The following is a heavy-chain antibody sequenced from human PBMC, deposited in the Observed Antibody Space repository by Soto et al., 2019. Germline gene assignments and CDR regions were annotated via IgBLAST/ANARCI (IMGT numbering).Heavy chain of an antibody. CDR3: ARDREAGYNFYYGMDV. CDR1: GADINTYS. V-gene: IGHV4-4*07. Sequence: KTSETLSLTCSVSGADINTYSWTWIRQPAGKGLEWIGRIYTSASINYNPSLKGRVTLSVETSTNQVSLRLASVTAADTAIYYCARDREAGYNFYYGMDVWGQGTTVTVSS. J-gene: IGHJ6*02. CDR2: IYTSASI. D-gene: IGHD6-19*01.